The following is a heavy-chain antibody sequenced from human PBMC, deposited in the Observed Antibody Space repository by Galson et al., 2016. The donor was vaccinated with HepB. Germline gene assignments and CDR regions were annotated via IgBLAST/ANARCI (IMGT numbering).Heavy chain of an antibody. CDR2: IGSGGSYI. V-gene: IGHV3-21*01. J-gene: IGHJ2*01. CDR3: ARVLLNWGSGNFDL. D-gene: IGHD7-27*01. Sequence: SLRLSCAASGFSFSSYTMNWVRQAPGKRLEWVASIGSGGSYIYYAASVKGRFTISRDNTWNSLYLRMNSLRAEDTAVYYCARVLLNWGSGNFDLWGRGTLVTVSS. CDR1: GFSFSSYT.